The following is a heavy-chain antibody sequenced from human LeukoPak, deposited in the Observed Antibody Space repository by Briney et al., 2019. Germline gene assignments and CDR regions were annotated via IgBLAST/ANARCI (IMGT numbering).Heavy chain of an antibody. Sequence: GGSLRLSCAGSGFTVSSHYMTWVRQAPGKGLEWVSIIYSGGTTYHADSVKGRFSISRDNSKNTLYLQMNSLRAEDTAVYYCARDVATKDYDILTGLDNWGQGTLVTVSS. CDR2: IYSGGTT. D-gene: IGHD3-9*01. CDR3: ARDVATKDYDILTGLDN. J-gene: IGHJ4*02. CDR1: GFTVSSHY. V-gene: IGHV3-66*01.